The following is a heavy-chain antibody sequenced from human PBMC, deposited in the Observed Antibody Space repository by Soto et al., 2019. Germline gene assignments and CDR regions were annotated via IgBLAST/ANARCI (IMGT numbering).Heavy chain of an antibody. J-gene: IGHJ4*02. CDR2: IKPTGGRT. CDR3: ARTFSDGLPSDY. CDR1: GYTFTSYY. V-gene: IGHV1-46*01. D-gene: IGHD6-25*01. Sequence: QVQLVQSGAEVKKPGASVKVSCKASGYTFTSYYMHWVRQAPGQGLGWRGMIKPTGGRTSYAQKFQGRVTMTRDTSTSTVYMELSSLSSADTAVYYCARTFSDGLPSDYWGQGTLVTVSS.